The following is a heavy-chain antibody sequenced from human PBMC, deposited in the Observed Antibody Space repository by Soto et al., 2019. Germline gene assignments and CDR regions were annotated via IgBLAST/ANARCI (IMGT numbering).Heavy chain of an antibody. CDR3: ARGRYGDY. Sequence: QVHLVQSGAEVKKPGASVKVSCKGSGYTFTSYGITWVRQAPGQGLEWMGWISAHNGNTNYAQKLQGRVTVTRDTSTSTAYMELRGRRSAATAGYYCARGRYGDYWGQGALVTVSS. J-gene: IGHJ4*02. CDR1: GYTFTSYG. V-gene: IGHV1-18*01. D-gene: IGHD1-1*01. CDR2: ISAHNGNT.